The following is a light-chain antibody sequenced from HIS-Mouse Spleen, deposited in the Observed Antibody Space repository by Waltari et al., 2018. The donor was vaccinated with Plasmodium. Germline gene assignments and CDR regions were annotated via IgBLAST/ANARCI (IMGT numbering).Light chain of an antibody. Sequence: QSVLTQPPSVSAAPGQKVTISCSGSSSNIGNNYVSWYQQLPGTAPKLLIYDTKKRPSGIPYRFSGSKSGTAATLGITGLQTGDEADYYCGTWDSSLSAGVVFGGGTKLTVL. V-gene: IGLV1-51*01. CDR3: GTWDSSLSAGVV. J-gene: IGLJ2*01. CDR2: DTK. CDR1: SSNIGNNY.